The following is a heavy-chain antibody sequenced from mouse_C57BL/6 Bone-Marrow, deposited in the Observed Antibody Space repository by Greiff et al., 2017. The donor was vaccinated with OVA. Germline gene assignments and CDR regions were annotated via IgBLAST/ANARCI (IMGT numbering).Heavy chain of an antibody. CDR1: GYTFTSYW. V-gene: IGHV1-50*01. CDR2: IDPSDSYT. CDR3: AGFITTVVAYFDY. J-gene: IGHJ2*01. D-gene: IGHD1-1*01. Sequence: VQLKQPGAELVKPGASVKLSCKASGYTFTSYWMQWVKQRPGQGLEWIGEIDPSDSYTNYNQKFKGKATLTVDTSSSTAYMQLSSLTSEDSAVYYCAGFITTVVAYFDYWGQGTTLTVSS.